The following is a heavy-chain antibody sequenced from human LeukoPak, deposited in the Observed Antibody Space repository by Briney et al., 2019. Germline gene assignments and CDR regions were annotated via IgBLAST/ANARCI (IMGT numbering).Heavy chain of an antibody. Sequence: PSETLSLTCTVSGDSISRYYWSWIRQPPGKGLEWIGYIYYTGTTNYNPSLKSRVTITVDTSKNQFSLRLSSVTAADTAVYYCARQPVGAADYWGQGTLVTVSS. V-gene: IGHV4-59*01. CDR3: ARQPVGAADY. D-gene: IGHD1-26*01. CDR2: IYYTGTT. CDR1: GDSISRYY. J-gene: IGHJ4*02.